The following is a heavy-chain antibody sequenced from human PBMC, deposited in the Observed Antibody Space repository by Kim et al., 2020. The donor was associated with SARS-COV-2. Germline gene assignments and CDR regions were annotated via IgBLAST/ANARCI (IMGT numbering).Heavy chain of an antibody. Sequence: ASVKVSCKVSGYTLTELSMHWVRQAPGKGLEWMGGFDPEDGETIYAQKFQGRVTMTEDTSTDTAYMELSSLRSEDTAVYYCATIIPRGWLLLRKLTRRAFGGSSFDIWGQGTMVTVSS. CDR1: GYTLTELS. D-gene: IGHD3-22*01. CDR3: ATIIPRGWLLLRKLTRRAFGGSSFDI. V-gene: IGHV1-24*01. J-gene: IGHJ3*02. CDR2: FDPEDGET.